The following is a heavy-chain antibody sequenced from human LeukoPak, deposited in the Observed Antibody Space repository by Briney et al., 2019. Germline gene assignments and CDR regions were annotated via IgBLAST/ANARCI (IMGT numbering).Heavy chain of an antibody. Sequence: GGSLRLSCAASGFTFSSYSMNWVRQAPGKGLEWVSSISSSSSYIYYADSVKGRFTISRDNAKNSLYLQMNSLRAEDTAVYYCARGGYSGSFDFDYWGQGTLVTVSS. J-gene: IGHJ4*02. V-gene: IGHV3-21*01. CDR1: GFTFSSYS. D-gene: IGHD1-26*01. CDR2: ISSSSSYI. CDR3: ARGGYSGSFDFDY.